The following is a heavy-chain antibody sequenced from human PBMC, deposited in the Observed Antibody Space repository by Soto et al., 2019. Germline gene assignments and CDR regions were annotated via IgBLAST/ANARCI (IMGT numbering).Heavy chain of an antibody. CDR1: GFTFSWSG. D-gene: IGHD2-15*01. J-gene: IGHJ4*02. Sequence: GGSRRLSWPASGFTFSWSGMHWVRQASGKGLGWVGRIRSKANSYATAYAASVKGRFTISRDDSKNTAYLQMNSLKTEDTAVYYCTRSPRGLGYCSGGSCYRWGQGTLVTVSS. CDR3: TRSPRGLGYCSGGSCYR. CDR2: IRSKANSYAT. V-gene: IGHV3-73*01.